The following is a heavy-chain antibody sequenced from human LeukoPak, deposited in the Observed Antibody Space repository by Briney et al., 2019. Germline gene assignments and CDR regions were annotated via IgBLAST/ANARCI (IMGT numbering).Heavy chain of an antibody. CDR3: ATNTAMDYYFDY. J-gene: IGHJ4*02. V-gene: IGHV3-30*03. CDR2: ISYDGSNK. D-gene: IGHD5-18*01. Sequence: GGSLRLSCAASGFTFSRYGMHWVRQAPGKGLEWVAVISYDGSNKYYTHSVKGRFTISRDNSKNTLYLQMNSLRAEDTAVYYCATNTAMDYYFDYWGQGTLVTVSS. CDR1: GFTFSRYG.